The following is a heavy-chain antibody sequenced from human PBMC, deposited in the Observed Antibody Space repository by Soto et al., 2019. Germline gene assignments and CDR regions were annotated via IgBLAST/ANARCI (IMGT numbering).Heavy chain of an antibody. Sequence: EVQLGESGGGLVQPGGSLRLSCAASGFTFSIYWMHWVRQAPGEGPVWVSRINGDGSTTDYADSVKGRFTISRDNAKNTLYLQMNSLRAEDTAVYYCARDLDLYRNEADWGQGTLVTVSS. V-gene: IGHV3-74*01. CDR1: GFTFSIYW. J-gene: IGHJ4*02. CDR3: ARDLDLYRNEAD. CDR2: INGDGSTT. D-gene: IGHD1-1*01.